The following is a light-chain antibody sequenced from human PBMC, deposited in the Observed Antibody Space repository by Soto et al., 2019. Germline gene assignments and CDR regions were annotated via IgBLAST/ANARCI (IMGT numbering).Light chain of an antibody. V-gene: IGLV2-14*01. CDR3: CSYAGTSTFV. CDR1: SSDVGGYNY. Sequence: QSALTQPASVSGSPGQTITISCTGTSSDVGGYNYVSWYQQHPGKAPTLVIYGVSYRPSGVSARFSGSKFQNTASLTISGLQAEDEADYYCCSYAGTSTFVFGIGTKLTVL. J-gene: IGLJ1*01. CDR2: GVS.